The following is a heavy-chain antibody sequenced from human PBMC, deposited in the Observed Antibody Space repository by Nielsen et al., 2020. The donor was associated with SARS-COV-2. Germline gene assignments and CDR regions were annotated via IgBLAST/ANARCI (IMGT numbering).Heavy chain of an antibody. CDR1: GFTFSSYA. J-gene: IGHJ4*02. Sequence: GESLKISCAAPGFTFSSYAMHWVRQAPGKGLEWVAVISYDGSNTYYADSVKGRFTISRDNSKNTLYLQMNSLRTEDTAVYYCATPRSYYDILTGSFDYWGQGTLVTVSS. CDR3: ATPRSYYDILTGSFDY. CDR2: ISYDGSNT. V-gene: IGHV3-30-3*02. D-gene: IGHD3-9*01.